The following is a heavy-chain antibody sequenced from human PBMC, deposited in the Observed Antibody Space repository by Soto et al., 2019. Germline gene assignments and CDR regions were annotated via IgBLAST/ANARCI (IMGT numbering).Heavy chain of an antibody. Sequence: PSETLSLTCTVSGGSISSYYWSWIRQPPGKGLEWIGYIYYSGSTNYNPSLKSRVTISVDTSKNQFSLKLSSVTAADTAVYYCARGWWLREFAYWGQGTLVTVSS. CDR3: ARGWWLREFAY. CDR1: GGSISSYY. D-gene: IGHD5-12*01. J-gene: IGHJ4*02. CDR2: IYYSGST. V-gene: IGHV4-59*01.